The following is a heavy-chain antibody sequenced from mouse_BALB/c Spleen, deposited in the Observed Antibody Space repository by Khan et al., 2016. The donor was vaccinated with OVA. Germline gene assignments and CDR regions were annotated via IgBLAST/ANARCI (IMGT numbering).Heavy chain of an antibody. V-gene: IGHV1S136*01. D-gene: IGHD1-1*01. Sequence: EVQLQQSGPELVKPGASVKMSCKASGYTFTSYVMHWVKQKPGLGLEWIGYIYPFNDDTKYNEKFNGKATLTSDKSSSTAYMELSSLTSEDSAVYYGAHVGNYYVSFAYWGQGTLFTVSA. J-gene: IGHJ3*01. CDR3: AHVGNYYVSFAY. CDR2: IYPFNDDT. CDR1: GYTFTSYV.